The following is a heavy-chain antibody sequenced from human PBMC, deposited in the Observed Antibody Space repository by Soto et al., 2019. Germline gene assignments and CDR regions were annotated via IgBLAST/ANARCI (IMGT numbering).Heavy chain of an antibody. CDR1: GYTFTSYG. CDR3: AFPYDPPDYYYGMDV. D-gene: IGHD3-3*01. V-gene: IGHV1-18*04. Sequence: GASVKVSCKASGYTFTSYGISWVRQAPGQGLEWMGWISAYNGNTNYAQKLQGRVTMTTDTSTSTAYMELRSLRSDDTAVYYCAFPYDPPDYYYGMDVWGQGTTVTVSS. CDR2: ISAYNGNT. J-gene: IGHJ6*02.